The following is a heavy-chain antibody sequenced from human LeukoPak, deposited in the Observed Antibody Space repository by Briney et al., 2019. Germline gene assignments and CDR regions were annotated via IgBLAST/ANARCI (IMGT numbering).Heavy chain of an antibody. J-gene: IGHJ4*02. CDR1: GFTFSSYG. Sequence: PGGSPRLSCAASGFTFSSYGMHWVRQAPGKGLEWVSFIRYDGSNEYYADSVRGRFTISRDNSKNTLYLQMNSLRAEDTAVYYCARRAGGYSHPYDYWGQGILVTVSS. D-gene: IGHD4-23*01. V-gene: IGHV3-30*02. CDR2: IRYDGSNE. CDR3: ARRAGGYSHPYDY.